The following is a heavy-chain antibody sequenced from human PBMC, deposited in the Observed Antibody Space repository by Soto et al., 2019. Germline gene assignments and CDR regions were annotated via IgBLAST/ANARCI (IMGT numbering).Heavy chain of an antibody. CDR2: IYYSGTT. J-gene: IGHJ6*02. CDR3: ARQSGGYYSYGMDV. Sequence: QVQLQESGPGLVKPSETLSLTCTVSGGSISDYYWSWIRQPPGKGLEWIGYIYYSGTTNYSPSLKRRVTIAVDTSKNQSSLKLSSVTAADSAIYYCARQSGGYYSYGMDVWGQGTTVTVSS. D-gene: IGHD1-26*01. V-gene: IGHV4-59*08. CDR1: GGSISDYY.